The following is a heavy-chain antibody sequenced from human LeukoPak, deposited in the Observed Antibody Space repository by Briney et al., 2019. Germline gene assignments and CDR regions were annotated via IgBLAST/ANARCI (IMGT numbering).Heavy chain of an antibody. V-gene: IGHV3-30*02. D-gene: IGHD4-17*01. Sequence: GGSLRLSCAASGLTFSNYGMHWVRQAPGNWLEWVAFIRYDGRNKYYADSGKGRCTISRDNSKNTMYLKMNSLNSLRAEDTAVYYCAKANDYGDYGGFDSWGQGTLVTVSS. CDR2: IRYDGRNK. J-gene: IGHJ4*02. CDR3: AKANDYGDYGGFDS. CDR1: GLTFSNYG.